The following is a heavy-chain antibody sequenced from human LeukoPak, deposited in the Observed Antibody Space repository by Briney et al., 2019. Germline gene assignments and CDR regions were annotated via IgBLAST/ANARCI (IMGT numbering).Heavy chain of an antibody. CDR1: GLTFSDYW. CDR2: ISQDGREQ. J-gene: IGHJ4*02. CDR3: AGGALDY. Sequence: GGSLRLSCAASGLTFSDYWMSWVRQAPGQGLEWVAKISQDGREQHFVDSVKGRFTISRDNAKNLLFLQTDSLRAEDTAVYYCAGGALDYWGPGTLVTVSS. V-gene: IGHV3-7*04.